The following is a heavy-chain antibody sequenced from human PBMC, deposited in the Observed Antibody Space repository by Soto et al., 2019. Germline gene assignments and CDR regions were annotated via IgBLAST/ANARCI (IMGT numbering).Heavy chain of an antibody. CDR1: GGSISSGDYY. CDR2: IYYSGST. CDR3: ARAQGSGFLVS. D-gene: IGHD3-10*01. J-gene: IGHJ4*02. Sequence: QVQLQESGPGLVKPSQTLSLTCTVSGGSISSGDYYWRWIRQPPGKGLEWIGYIYYSGSTYYNPSLKIRVTISVDTAKNQFSLKLSSVTAADTAVYYCARAQGSGFLVSWGQGTLVTVSS. V-gene: IGHV4-30-4*01.